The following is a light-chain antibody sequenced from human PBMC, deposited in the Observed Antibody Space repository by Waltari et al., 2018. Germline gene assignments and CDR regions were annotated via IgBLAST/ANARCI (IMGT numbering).Light chain of an antibody. Sequence: SYVLTQPPSVSVAPGQTARITCGGDNIESQTVHWYQQKPGQAPLLVVVDNADRPSGIPERFSGSNSGNTATLTITRVEVGDEADFYCQVCDTATDHWVFGGGTKLTVL. J-gene: IGLJ3*02. CDR3: QVCDTATDHWV. CDR2: DNA. CDR1: NIESQT. V-gene: IGLV3-21*02.